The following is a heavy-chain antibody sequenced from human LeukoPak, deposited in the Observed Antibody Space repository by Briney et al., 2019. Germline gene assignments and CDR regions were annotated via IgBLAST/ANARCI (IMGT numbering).Heavy chain of an antibody. CDR3: ARWVAPTHYYYMDV. CDR2: ISWNSGFI. Sequence: GGSLRLSCAASGFTFDDYAMHWVRQAPGKGLEWVSGISWNSGFIGYADSVKGRFTISRDNAKNSLYLQMNSLRAEDTALYYCARWVAPTHYYYMDVWGKGTTVTVSS. V-gene: IGHV3-9*01. J-gene: IGHJ6*03. CDR1: GFTFDDYA. D-gene: IGHD5-24*01.